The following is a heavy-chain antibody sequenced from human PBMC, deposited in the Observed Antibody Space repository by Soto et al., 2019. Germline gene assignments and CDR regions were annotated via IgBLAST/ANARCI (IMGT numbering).Heavy chain of an antibody. J-gene: IGHJ4*02. Sequence: GGSLRLSCAASGFAFSNAWMSWVRQAPGKGLEWVGRIKSETDGETTDYVAPVKGRFTISRDDSKNTLYLQMNGLKIEDTAVYYCTTDLNGGFDYWGRGTLVTVSS. D-gene: IGHD2-8*01. CDR2: IKSETDGETT. CDR3: TTDLNGGFDY. CDR1: GFAFSNAW. V-gene: IGHV3-15*01.